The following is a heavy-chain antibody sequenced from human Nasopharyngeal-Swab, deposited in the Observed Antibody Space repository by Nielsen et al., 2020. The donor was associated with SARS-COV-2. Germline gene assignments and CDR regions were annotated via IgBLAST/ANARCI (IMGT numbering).Heavy chain of an antibody. Sequence: GGPLRLSYAASGFTFSSYRLNWVRQAPGKGLEWVSFISSSSSTIKYADSVKGRFTISRDNAKNSLYLQMNSLRAEDTAVYYCARDARLTIFGVDPPGYYGMDVWGQGTTVTVSS. CDR3: ARDARLTIFGVDPPGYYGMDV. J-gene: IGHJ6*02. CDR1: GFTFSSYR. V-gene: IGHV3-48*04. CDR2: ISSSSSTI. D-gene: IGHD3-3*01.